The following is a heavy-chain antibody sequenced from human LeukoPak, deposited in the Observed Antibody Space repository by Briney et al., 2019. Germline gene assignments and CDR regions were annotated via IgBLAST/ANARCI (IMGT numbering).Heavy chain of an antibody. J-gene: IGHJ4*02. D-gene: IGHD3-22*01. Sequence: SETLSLTCTVSGGPISSSSYYWGWIRQPPGKGLEWIGSIYYSGSTYYNPSLKSRVTISVDTSKNQFSLKLSSVTAADTAVYYCARDLTYYYDSSGPRADWGQGTLVTVSS. CDR1: GGPISSSSYY. CDR2: IYYSGST. V-gene: IGHV4-39*07. CDR3: ARDLTYYYDSSGPRAD.